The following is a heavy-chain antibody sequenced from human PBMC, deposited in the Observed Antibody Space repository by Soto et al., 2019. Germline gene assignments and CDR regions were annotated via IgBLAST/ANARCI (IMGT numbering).Heavy chain of an antibody. CDR3: ARARGYTFGYNYFDP. CDR1: GYPFTSYH. Sequence: QVQMVQSGAEVKKPGASVKVSCKASGYPFTSYHMHWMRQAPGQGLEWMGIINPSDGRTRYGEKFQGRVTMTRDTSTSTVYMELSSLRSEDTAVHYCARARGYTFGYNYFDPWGQGTLVTVS. D-gene: IGHD5-18*01. J-gene: IGHJ5*02. V-gene: IGHV1-46*01. CDR2: INPSDGRT.